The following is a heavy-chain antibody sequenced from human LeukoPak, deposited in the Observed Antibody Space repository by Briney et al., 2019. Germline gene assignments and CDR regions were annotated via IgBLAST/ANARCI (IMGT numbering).Heavy chain of an antibody. CDR2: INWNGGST. V-gene: IGHV3-20*04. CDR1: GFTFDDYG. CDR3: ARDRGYDNAFDI. Sequence: GGSLRLSCAASGFTFDDYGMSWVRQAPGKGLEWVSGINWNGGSTGYADSVKGRFTISRDNAKNSLYLQMNSLRAEDTAVYYCARDRGYDNAFDIWGQGTMVTVSS. J-gene: IGHJ3*02. D-gene: IGHD5-12*01.